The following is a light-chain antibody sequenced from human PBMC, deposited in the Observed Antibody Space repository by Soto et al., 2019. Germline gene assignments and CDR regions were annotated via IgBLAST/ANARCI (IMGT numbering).Light chain of an antibody. CDR2: EVT. V-gene: IGLV2-14*01. CDR3: SSFKSTSTRL. J-gene: IGLJ1*01. Sequence: QSVLTQPASVSGSPGQSITISCTGTSSDIGSYDYVSWYQQHPGKAPNLIIYEVTDRPSGVSNRFSGSKSGKTASLTISGLQAEDEADYYCSSFKSTSTRLFGSGTKVTVL. CDR1: SSDIGSYDY.